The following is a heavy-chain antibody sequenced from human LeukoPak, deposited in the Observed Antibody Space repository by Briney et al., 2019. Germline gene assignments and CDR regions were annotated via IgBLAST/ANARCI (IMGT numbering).Heavy chain of an antibody. Sequence: SETLSLTCTVSGGSISSYYWSWIRQPPGKGLEWIGYIYYSGSTNYNPSLKSRVTISVDTSKNQFSLKLSSVTAADTAVYYCARQRDRGYSYGYFDYWGQGTLVTVSS. CDR3: ARQRDRGYSYGYFDY. V-gene: IGHV4-59*08. J-gene: IGHJ4*02. CDR1: GGSISSYY. CDR2: IYYSGST. D-gene: IGHD5-18*01.